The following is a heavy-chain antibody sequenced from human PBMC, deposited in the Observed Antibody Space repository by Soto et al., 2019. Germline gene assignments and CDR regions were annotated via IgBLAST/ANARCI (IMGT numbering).Heavy chain of an antibody. CDR1: GDSISRSSHY. V-gene: IGHV4-39*07. Sequence: PSETLSLTCSVSGDSISRSSHYWGWIRHPPGKGLEWIGSVHISEKAYYNPSLKSRVTVLMDRSKNEFSLRLSSVTAADTAVYYCAIVWALLYGGNPDYYYTVGVWGQGTTVTVSS. CDR3: AIVWALLYGGNPDYYYTVGV. J-gene: IGHJ6*02. D-gene: IGHD4-17*01. CDR2: VHISEKA.